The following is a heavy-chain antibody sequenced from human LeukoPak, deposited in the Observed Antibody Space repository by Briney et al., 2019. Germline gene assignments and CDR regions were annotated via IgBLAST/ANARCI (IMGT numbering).Heavy chain of an antibody. Sequence: SVKVSCKASGFTFPNSAMQWVPQARGQRLERIGWIVLGAGNTVYSHKFHDRVTITGDISTNTAYMELDSLGSEDTAVCYCRAQGGASLHYFWYTRLFDPWGQGTLVTVSS. CDR1: GFTFPNSA. CDR3: RAQGGASLHYFWYTRLFDP. D-gene: IGHD3-3*01. V-gene: IGHV1-58*02. CDR2: IVLGAGNT. J-gene: IGHJ5*02.